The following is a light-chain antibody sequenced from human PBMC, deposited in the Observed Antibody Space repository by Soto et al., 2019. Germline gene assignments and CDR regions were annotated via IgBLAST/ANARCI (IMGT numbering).Light chain of an antibody. CDR2: WGF. J-gene: IGKJ2*01. Sequence: DIVMAQSPLSLPVSPGEPASISCRSSQSLVHSQGNYFFDWYVQKPGQSPQLLIYWGFIRASGVPDRVSVSASGTDFTLKITRVEAEDVGVYYFMQALQNPYTFGQGTKLEIK. CDR3: MQALQNPYT. CDR1: QSLVHSQGNYF. V-gene: IGKV2-28*01.